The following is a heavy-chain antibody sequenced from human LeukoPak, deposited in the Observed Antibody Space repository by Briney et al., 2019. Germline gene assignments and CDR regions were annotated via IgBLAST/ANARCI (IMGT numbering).Heavy chain of an antibody. V-gene: IGHV3-30-3*01. CDR2: ISYDGSNK. D-gene: IGHD5-18*01. Sequence: GGSLRLSCAASGFTFSSYAMHWVRQAPGKGLEWVAVISYDGSNKYYADSVKGRFTISRDNSKNMLYLQMNSLRAEDTAVYYCARARLRYSYGTLDYWGQGTLVTVSS. CDR3: ARARLRYSYGTLDY. J-gene: IGHJ4*02. CDR1: GFTFSSYA.